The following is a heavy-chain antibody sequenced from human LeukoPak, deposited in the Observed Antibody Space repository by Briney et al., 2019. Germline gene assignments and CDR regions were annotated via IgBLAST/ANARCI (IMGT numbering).Heavy chain of an antibody. Sequence: ASVKVSCKASGGTFSSYAISWVRQAPGQGVEWMGGIIPIFGTANYAQKFQGRVTITADESTSTAYMELSSLRSEDTAVYYCARGSVVPSYYYYYMDVWGKGTTVTVSS. CDR1: GGTFSSYA. CDR2: IIPIFGTA. CDR3: ARGSVVPSYYYYYMDV. J-gene: IGHJ6*03. V-gene: IGHV1-69*13. D-gene: IGHD2-2*01.